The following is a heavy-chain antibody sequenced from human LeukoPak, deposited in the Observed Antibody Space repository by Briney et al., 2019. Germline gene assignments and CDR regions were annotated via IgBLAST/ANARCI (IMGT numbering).Heavy chain of an antibody. CDR3: VRDSPSGFFDL. CDR2: ISYDGSNK. CDR1: GFTFSSYG. J-gene: IGHJ2*01. D-gene: IGHD6-19*01. Sequence: PGGSLRLSCAASGFTFSSYGMHWVRQAPGKGLEWVAVISYDGSNKGYADSVKGRFTLSRDNSKNTLYLHMNSLRAEDTAVYYCVRDSPSGFFDLWGRGTLVTVSS. V-gene: IGHV3-30*03.